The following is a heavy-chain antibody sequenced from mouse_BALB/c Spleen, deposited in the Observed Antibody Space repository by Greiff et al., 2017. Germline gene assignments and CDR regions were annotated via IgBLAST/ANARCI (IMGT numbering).Heavy chain of an antibody. CDR2: IRNKANGYTT. CDR1: GFTFTDYY. CDR3: ARGYGNYMGDY. Sequence: EVQGVESGGGLVQPGGSLRLSCATSGFTFTDYYMSWVRQPPGKALEWLGFIRNKANGYTTEYSASVKGRFTISRDNSQSILYLQMNTLRAEDSATYYCARGYGNYMGDYWGQGTTLTVSS. V-gene: IGHV7-3*02. J-gene: IGHJ2*01. D-gene: IGHD2-1*01.